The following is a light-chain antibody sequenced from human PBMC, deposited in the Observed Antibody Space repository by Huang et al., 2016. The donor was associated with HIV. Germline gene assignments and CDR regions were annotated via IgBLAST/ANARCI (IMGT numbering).Light chain of an antibody. Sequence: DIQMTQSPSSLSASVGDRVTITCRTSEGISTYVNWYQQKPGKAPKLLIYSASRLQSGVPSRCSGSGSATHFTLTISSLQPEDFATYYCQQSYITPRTFGQGTKLDIK. CDR1: EGISTY. V-gene: IGKV1-39*01. J-gene: IGKJ2*01. CDR2: SAS. CDR3: QQSYITPRT.